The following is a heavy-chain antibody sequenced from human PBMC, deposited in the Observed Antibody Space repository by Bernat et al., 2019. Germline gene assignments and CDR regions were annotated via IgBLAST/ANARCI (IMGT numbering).Heavy chain of an antibody. D-gene: IGHD2-2*01. CDR1: GFTFSSYG. CDR3: AKMGSIVVVPAATDNYGMDV. Sequence: QVQLVESGGGLVKPGGSLRLSCAASGFTFSSYGMHWVRQAPGKGLEWVAVISYDGSNKYYADSVKGRFTISRDNSKNTLYLQMNSLRAEDTAVYYCAKMGSIVVVPAATDNYGMDVWGQGTTVTVSS. CDR2: ISYDGSNK. J-gene: IGHJ6*02. V-gene: IGHV3-30*18.